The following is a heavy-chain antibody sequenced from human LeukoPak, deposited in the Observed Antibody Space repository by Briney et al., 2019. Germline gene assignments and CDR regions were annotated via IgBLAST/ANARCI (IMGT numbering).Heavy chain of an antibody. D-gene: IGHD3-10*01. Sequence: GGSLRLSCADSGFTFSSYAMSWVRQAPGKGLEWVSAISGSGGSTYYADSVKGRFTISRDNSKNTLYLQMNSLRAEDTDVYSCAKMITMVHFDYWGQGTLVTVSS. CDR1: GFTFSSYA. CDR2: ISGSGGST. V-gene: IGHV3-23*01. CDR3: AKMITMVHFDY. J-gene: IGHJ4*02.